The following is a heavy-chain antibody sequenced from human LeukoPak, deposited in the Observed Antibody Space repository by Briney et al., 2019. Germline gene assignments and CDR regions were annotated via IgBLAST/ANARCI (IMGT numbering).Heavy chain of an antibody. D-gene: IGHD6-13*01. CDR3: ARVVGKYSSSWYY. V-gene: IGHV4-34*01. Sequence: SETLSLTCAVSGGSFSRYSWSWIRQPPGKGLEWIGEINHSGSTNYNPSLKGRVTISVDTSKNQLSLKLRPVTAADTAVYYCARVVGKYSSSWYYWGRGTLVTVSS. J-gene: IGHJ4*02. CDR1: GGSFSRYS. CDR2: INHSGST.